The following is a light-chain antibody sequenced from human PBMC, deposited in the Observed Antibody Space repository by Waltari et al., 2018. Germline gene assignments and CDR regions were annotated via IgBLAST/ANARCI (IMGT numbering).Light chain of an antibody. CDR2: GDS. CDR1: SSNIGAGFD. Sequence: QSVLTQPPSVSGAPGQSVTISCSGNSSNIGAGFDVHWYQHLSGTAPKLLIDGDSNRPSRFQDLFSGSKSRTSASLAITGRQAEDEAVYYCHSHDISLSGSGVSGGVTTLTVL. CDR3: HSHDISLSGSGV. J-gene: IGLJ3*02. V-gene: IGLV1-40*01.